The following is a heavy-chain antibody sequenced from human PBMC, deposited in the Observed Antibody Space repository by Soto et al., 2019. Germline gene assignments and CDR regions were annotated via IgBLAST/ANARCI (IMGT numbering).Heavy chain of an antibody. CDR2: ISSGGGIT. CDR1: GFTFSNYA. V-gene: IGHV3-23*01. Sequence: EVQVLESGGGMVQPGGSLRLSCAASGFTFSNYAMSWVRQAPGKGLEWVSVISSGGGITYYADSVRGRFAVSRDNSKNTLYLQLNSLRAEDTAVYYCARDPHSGYDRYFDYWGQGTLVTVSS. J-gene: IGHJ4*02. D-gene: IGHD5-12*01. CDR3: ARDPHSGYDRYFDY.